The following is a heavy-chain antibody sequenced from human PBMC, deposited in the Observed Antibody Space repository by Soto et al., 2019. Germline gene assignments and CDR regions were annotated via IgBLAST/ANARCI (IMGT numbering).Heavy chain of an antibody. J-gene: IGHJ4*02. CDR2: ISWNSGSI. CDR3: AKGYCSSTSCYRDY. D-gene: IGHD2-2*01. Sequence: EVQLVESGGGLVQPGRSLRLSCAASGFTFGDYAMHWVRQAPGKGLEWVSGISWNSGSIGYADSVKGRFTISRDNAKNTLYLQMNSLRAENTDLYYCAKGYCSSTSCYRDYWGQGTLVTVSS. CDR1: GFTFGDYA. V-gene: IGHV3-9*01.